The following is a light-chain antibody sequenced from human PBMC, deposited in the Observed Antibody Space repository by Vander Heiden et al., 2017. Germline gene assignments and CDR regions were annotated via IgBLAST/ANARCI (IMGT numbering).Light chain of an antibody. CDR2: ND. CDR1: NSNIGINY. J-gene: IGLJ3*02. V-gene: IGLV1-47*01. CDR3: AAWDDRLSGVV. Sequence: QSVFTQPPSPSGTRGQRVTISCSRSNSNIGINYVYWYQQLPGTAPKLLLYNDLRPSGVPDRISGSKSGTSASLAISGLRSEDEADYFCAAWDDRLSGVVFGGGTKLTVL.